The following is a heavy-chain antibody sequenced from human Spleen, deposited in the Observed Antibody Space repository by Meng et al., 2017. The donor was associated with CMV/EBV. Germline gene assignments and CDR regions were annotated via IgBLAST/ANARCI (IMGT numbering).Heavy chain of an antibody. Sequence: GESLKISCAASGFTFSCYGMHWVRQATGKGLEWVSGIGTAGDTYSPGSVKGRFTISRENAKNSLYLQMNSLRAEDTAVYYCARGAGYCSGGSCYYYYYYGMDVWGQGTTVTVSS. J-gene: IGHJ6*02. CDR1: GFTFSCYG. CDR2: IGTAGDT. D-gene: IGHD2-15*01. CDR3: ARGAGYCSGGSCYYYYYYGMDV. V-gene: IGHV3-13*01.